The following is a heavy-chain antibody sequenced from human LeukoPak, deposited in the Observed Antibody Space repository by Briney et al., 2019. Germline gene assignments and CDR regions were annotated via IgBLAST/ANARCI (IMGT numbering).Heavy chain of an antibody. D-gene: IGHD3-22*01. V-gene: IGHV4-39*01. CDR3: ARHVPVTRYYYDSSGYQPYFDY. CDR2: IYYSGST. J-gene: IGHJ4*02. CDR1: GGSISSSSYY. Sequence: SETLSLTCTVSGGSISSSSYYWGWIRQPPGKGLEWIGSIYYSGSTYYNPSLKSRVTISADTSKNQFSLKLSSVTAADTAVYYCARHVPVTRYYYDSSGYQPYFDYWGQGTLVTVSS.